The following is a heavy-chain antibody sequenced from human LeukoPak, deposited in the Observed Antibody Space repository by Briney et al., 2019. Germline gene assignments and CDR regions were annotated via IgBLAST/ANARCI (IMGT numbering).Heavy chain of an antibody. CDR1: GVSISSYY. D-gene: IGHD3-16*02. V-gene: IGHV4-59*01. J-gene: IGHJ4*02. CDR2: IYYSGST. Sequence: SETLSPTCTVSGVSISSYYWSWIRQPPGKGLEWVGYIYYSGSTNYNPSLKSRVTISVDTSKNQFSLKLSSVTAADTAVYYCARGLPKDYVWGSYRYTHFDYWGQGTLVTVSS. CDR3: ARGLPKDYVWGSYRYTHFDY.